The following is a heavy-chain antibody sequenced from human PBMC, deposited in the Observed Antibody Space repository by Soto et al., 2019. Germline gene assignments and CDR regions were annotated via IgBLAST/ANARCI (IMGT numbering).Heavy chain of an antibody. J-gene: IGHJ6*02. CDR1: GFTFTSSA. D-gene: IGHD2-2*01. CDR3: AAEGGCSSTSCYLAADRYYYYGMDV. V-gene: IGHV1-58*01. Sequence: GASVKVSCKASGFTFTSSAVQWVRQARGQRLEWKGWIVVGSGNTNYAQKFQERVTITRDMSTSTAYMELSSLRSEDTAVYYCAAEGGCSSTSCYLAADRYYYYGMDVWGQGTTVTVSS. CDR2: IVVGSGNT.